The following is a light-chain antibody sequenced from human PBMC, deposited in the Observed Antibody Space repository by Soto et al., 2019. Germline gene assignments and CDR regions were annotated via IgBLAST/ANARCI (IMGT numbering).Light chain of an antibody. CDR3: QQYGSPGT. V-gene: IGKV3-15*01. Sequence: EIVVTQSPASLSVSPWERATLSCRASQSVSSNLAWYQQKPGQAPRLLIYGASTRATGIPARFSGSGSGTDFTLTISRLEPEDFAVYYCQQYGSPGTFGQGTKV. J-gene: IGKJ1*01. CDR2: GAS. CDR1: QSVSSN.